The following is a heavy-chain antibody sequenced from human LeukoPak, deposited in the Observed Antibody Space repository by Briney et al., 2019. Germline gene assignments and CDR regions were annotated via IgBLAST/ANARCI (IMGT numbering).Heavy chain of an antibody. V-gene: IGHV4-39*07. CDR2: IYYSGST. CDR1: GGSISSSSYY. CDR3: ARVQRPSYYYDSSGS. Sequence: PSETLSLTCTVSGGSISSSSYYWGWIRQPPGKGLEWIGSIYYSGSTYYNPSLKSRVTISVDTSKNQFSLKLSSVTAADTAVYYCARVQRPSYYYDSSGSWGQGTLVTVSS. J-gene: IGHJ4*02. D-gene: IGHD3-22*01.